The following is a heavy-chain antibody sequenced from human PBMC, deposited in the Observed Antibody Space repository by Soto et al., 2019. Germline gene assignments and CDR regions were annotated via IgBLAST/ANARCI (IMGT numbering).Heavy chain of an antibody. D-gene: IGHD5-12*01. J-gene: IGHJ3*02. V-gene: IGHV1-18*01. CDR1: GYTFISYG. CDR3: ARDQTKWLTDAFDI. CDR2: ISPYNGNT. Sequence: HVQLVQSGAEVKKPGASLKVSCTASGYTFISYGVSWVRQAPGQGLEWLGWISPYNGNTNYAQKFQGRITMTTDTSTSPVYMDLRSLRTDDTAVYYCARDQTKWLTDAFDIWGQGTMVVVSS.